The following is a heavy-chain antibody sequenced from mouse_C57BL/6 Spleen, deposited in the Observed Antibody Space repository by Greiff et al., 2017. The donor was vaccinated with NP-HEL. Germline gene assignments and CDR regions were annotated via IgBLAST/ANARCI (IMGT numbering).Heavy chain of an antibody. D-gene: IGHD1-1*02. CDR3: ARVWYGAMDY. J-gene: IGHJ4*01. V-gene: IGHV5-16*01. CDR2: INYDGSST. Sequence: EVKLMESEGGLVQPGSSMKLSCTASGFTFSDYYMAWVRQVPEKGLEWVANINYDGSSTYYLDSLKSRFIISRDNAKNILYLQMSSLKSEDTATYYCARVWYGAMDYWGQGTSVTVSS. CDR1: GFTFSDYY.